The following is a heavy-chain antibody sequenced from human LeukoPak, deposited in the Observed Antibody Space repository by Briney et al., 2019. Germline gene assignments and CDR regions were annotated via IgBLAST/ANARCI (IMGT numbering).Heavy chain of an antibody. J-gene: IGHJ6*03. Sequence: SVKVSCKASGGTFSSYAISWVRQAPGQGLEWTGGIIPIFGTTNYAQKFQDRVTITADKSTSTAYMELSSLRSEDTAVYYCARVVGLTGYSSSWYSGYYYYMDVWGKGTTVTVSS. CDR1: GGTFSSYA. CDR3: ARVVGLTGYSSSWYSGYYYYMDV. D-gene: IGHD6-13*01. CDR2: IIPIFGTT. V-gene: IGHV1-69*06.